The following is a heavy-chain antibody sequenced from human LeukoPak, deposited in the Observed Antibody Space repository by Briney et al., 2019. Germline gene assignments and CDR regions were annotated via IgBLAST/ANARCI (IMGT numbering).Heavy chain of an antibody. CDR1: GFTFNNFG. V-gene: IGHV3-30*02. D-gene: IGHD4-23*01. CDR2: IGYEGVHK. CDR3: AKDLHGGYSSDY. Sequence: PGGSLGLSCAASGFTFNNFGMHWVRQDPGKGLEWVSFIGYEGVHKYYADSVKGRFTISKDNSKATLYLQMNGLRPEDTAVYYCAKDLHGGYSSDYWGQGTLVTVFS. J-gene: IGHJ4*01.